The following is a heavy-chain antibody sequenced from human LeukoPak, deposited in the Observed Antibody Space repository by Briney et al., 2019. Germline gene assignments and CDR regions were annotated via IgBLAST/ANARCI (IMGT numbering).Heavy chain of an antibody. D-gene: IGHD4/OR15-4a*01. CDR1: GFTFNSYP. Sequence: PGGSLRLSCSASGFTFNSYPVHWVRQAPGKGLQYVSGISRNGGSTYYADSVKGRFTISRDNSKNTLYLQMGSLRAEDTAVYYCVKESGFMVAPNSAFDIWGQGTMVTVSS. V-gene: IGHV3-64D*06. J-gene: IGHJ3*02. CDR2: ISRNGGST. CDR3: VKESGFMVAPNSAFDI.